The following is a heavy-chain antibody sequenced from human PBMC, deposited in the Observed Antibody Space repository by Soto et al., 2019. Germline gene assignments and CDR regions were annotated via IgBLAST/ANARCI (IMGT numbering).Heavy chain of an antibody. CDR1: GFTFSSYA. V-gene: IGHV3-64*01. Sequence: GGSLRLSCAASGFTFSSYAMHWVRQAPGKGLEYVSAISSNGGSTYYANSVKGRFTISRDNSKNTLYLQMGSLRAEDMAVYYCARDGTYYYGSGAPPYYYYYYYMDVWGKGTTVTVSS. CDR3: ARDGTYYYGSGAPPYYYYYYYMDV. CDR2: ISSNGGST. J-gene: IGHJ6*03. D-gene: IGHD3-10*01.